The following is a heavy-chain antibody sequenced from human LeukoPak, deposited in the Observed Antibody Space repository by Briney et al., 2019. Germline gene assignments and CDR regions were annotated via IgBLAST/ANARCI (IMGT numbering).Heavy chain of an antibody. CDR3: ARDRDGGNSRVYYYGMDV. V-gene: IGHV7-4-1*02. CDR2: INTNTGNP. CDR1: GYTFTSYA. D-gene: IGHD4-23*01. J-gene: IGHJ6*02. Sequence: ASVRVSCKASGYTFTSYAMNWVRQAPGQGLEWMGWINTNTGNPTYAQGFTGRFVFSLDTSVSTAYLQISSLKAEDTAVYYCARDRDGGNSRVYYYGMDVWGQGTTVTV.